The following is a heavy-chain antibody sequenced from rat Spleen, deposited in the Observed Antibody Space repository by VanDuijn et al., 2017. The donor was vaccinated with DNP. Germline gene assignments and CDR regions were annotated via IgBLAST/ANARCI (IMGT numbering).Heavy chain of an antibody. CDR1: GFNFNDYW. V-gene: IGHV4-2*01. CDR3: ATRGDGNDNWFAY. CDR2: INQDSSTK. J-gene: IGHJ3*01. Sequence: EVKLVESGGGLVQPGRSLKLSCAASGFNFNDYWMGWVRQAPGKGLEWIGEINQDSSTKKFAPSLKDKFTISRDNAQNTLYLQMSKLGSEDTAIYYCATRGDGNDNWFAYWGQGTSVTVSS. D-gene: IGHD4-2*01.